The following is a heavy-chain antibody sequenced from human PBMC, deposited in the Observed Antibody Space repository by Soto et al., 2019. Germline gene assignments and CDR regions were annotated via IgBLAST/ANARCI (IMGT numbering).Heavy chain of an antibody. V-gene: IGHV1-2*04. D-gene: IGHD3-22*01. J-gene: IGHJ3*02. CDR3: ARAPYDSSGYAFDI. CDR1: GYTFTGYY. CDR2: INPNSGGT. Sequence: ASVKVSCKASGYTFTGYYMHWVRQAPGQGLEWMGWINPNSGGTNYAQKFQGWVTMTRDTSISTAYMELSRLRSDDTAVYYCARAPYDSSGYAFDIWGQGTMVTVSS.